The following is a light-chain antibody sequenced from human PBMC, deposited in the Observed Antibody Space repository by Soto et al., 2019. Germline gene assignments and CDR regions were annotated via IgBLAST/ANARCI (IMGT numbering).Light chain of an antibody. J-gene: IGKJ2*01. CDR1: QDIGNR. V-gene: IGKV1-33*01. Sequence: DIQMTQSPSSLSASLGDRVTITCQASQDIGNRLNRYQQKPEKAPELLIYDASNLQTGVPSRFIGSGSGTDFTFTISSLQPEDFATYHCQQYHSLPYTFGQGTKLEIK. CDR2: DAS. CDR3: QQYHSLPYT.